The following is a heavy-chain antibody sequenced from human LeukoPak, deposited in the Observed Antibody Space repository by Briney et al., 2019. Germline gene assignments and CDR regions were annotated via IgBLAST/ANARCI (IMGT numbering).Heavy chain of an antibody. D-gene: IGHD3-22*01. CDR3: ARAEVLPDFYDTSGGFDY. J-gene: IGHJ4*02. V-gene: IGHV4-59*01. Sequence: SQTLSLTCTVSGGSISSYYWSWIRQPPGKGLEWIGYIYYSGSTNYNPSLKSRVTISVDTSKNQFSLKLSSVTAADTAVYYCARAEVLPDFYDTSGGFDYWGQGTLVTVSS. CDR1: GGSISSYY. CDR2: IYYSGST.